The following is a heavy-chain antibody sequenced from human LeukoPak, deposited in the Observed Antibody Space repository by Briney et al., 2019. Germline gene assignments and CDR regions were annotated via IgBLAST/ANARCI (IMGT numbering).Heavy chain of an antibody. Sequence: PGGSLRLSCAASGFTFSSYAMHWVRQAPGKGLEWVAVISYDGSNKYYADSVKGRFTISRDNSKNTLYLQMNSLRAEDTAVYYCARRSYGDYWGQGTLVTVSS. V-gene: IGHV3-30-3*01. J-gene: IGHJ4*02. CDR2: ISYDGSNK. CDR1: GFTFSSYA. D-gene: IGHD1-26*01. CDR3: ARRSYGDY.